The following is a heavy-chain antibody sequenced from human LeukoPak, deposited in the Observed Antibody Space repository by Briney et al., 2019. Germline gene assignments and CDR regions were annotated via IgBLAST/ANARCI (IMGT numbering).Heavy chain of an antibody. CDR1: GGSISNYY. CDR3: ARDRGTGGVSDY. Sequence: SETLSLTCTVSGGSISNYYWSWIRQPPGKGLEWIGYIYYRGSTNYNPSLKSRVTISVDTSKNQFSLKLTSVTAADTAVYYCARDRGTGGVSDYWGQGTLVTVSS. V-gene: IGHV4-59*01. D-gene: IGHD2-8*02. CDR2: IYYRGST. J-gene: IGHJ4*02.